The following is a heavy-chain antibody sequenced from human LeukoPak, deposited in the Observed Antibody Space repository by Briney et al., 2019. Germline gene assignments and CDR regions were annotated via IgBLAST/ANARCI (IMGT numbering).Heavy chain of an antibody. CDR3: AKFQGVYAMDWFDP. V-gene: IGHV3-23*01. CDR1: GFTFSSYA. D-gene: IGHD2-8*01. CDR2: ISGSGGST. J-gene: IGHJ5*02. Sequence: GGSLGLTCAASGFTFSSYAMSWVRQTPGKGLEWVSAISGSGGSTYYADAVKGRFTISRDNSKNTLYLQMNSLRAEDTAVYYCAKFQGVYAMDWFDPWGQGTLVTVSS.